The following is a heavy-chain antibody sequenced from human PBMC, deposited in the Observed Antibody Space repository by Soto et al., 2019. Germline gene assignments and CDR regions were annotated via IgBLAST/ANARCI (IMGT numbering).Heavy chain of an antibody. J-gene: IGHJ4*02. D-gene: IGHD3-22*01. Sequence: EVQLLESGGGLVQPGGPLRLSCAASGFTFSNYDMTWVRQAPGKGLDWVSTISGSGASTYYADSVKGRFTISRDNSKNTVYLQMNSLRVEDTAVYYCANRNYYANSGYTYLYFDFWGQGSLVTVSS. CDR1: GFTFSNYD. V-gene: IGHV3-23*01. CDR3: ANRNYYANSGYTYLYFDF. CDR2: ISGSGAST.